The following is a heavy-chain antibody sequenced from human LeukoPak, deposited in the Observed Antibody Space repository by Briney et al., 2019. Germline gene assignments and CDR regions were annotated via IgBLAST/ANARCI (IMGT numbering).Heavy chain of an antibody. J-gene: IGHJ5*02. CDR2: INPDGTII. Sequence: GGSLRLSCVASGFTYTNYWMHWFRQVSGKGPVWVSRINPDGTIIDYADFVKGRFTISRDNAKNLLYLQMKGLRADDTALYYCAKDLSWNTADRWGQGTLVTVPS. V-gene: IGHV3-74*01. CDR1: GFTYTNYW. CDR3: AKDLSWNTADR. D-gene: IGHD1/OR15-1a*01.